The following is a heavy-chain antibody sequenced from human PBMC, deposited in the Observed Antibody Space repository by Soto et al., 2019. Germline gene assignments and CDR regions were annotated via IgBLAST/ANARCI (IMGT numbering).Heavy chain of an antibody. CDR1: GFTFINYA. CDR2: ISGSGAT. Sequence: EVQLLESGGGLVQPGGSLRLSCAASGFTFINYALTWVRQAPGRGLGWVSAISGSGATYYTESVKGRFTISRDNPENTLYLQMDSLRAEDTAIYYCARALDFWRGAITSARFDPWGQGTLVTVSS. D-gene: IGHD3-3*01. J-gene: IGHJ5*02. V-gene: IGHV3-23*01. CDR3: ARALDFWRGAITSARFDP.